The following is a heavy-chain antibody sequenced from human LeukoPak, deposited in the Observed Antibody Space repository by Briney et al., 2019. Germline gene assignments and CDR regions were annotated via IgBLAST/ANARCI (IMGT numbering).Heavy chain of an antibody. CDR1: GFTFSSYD. J-gene: IGHJ4*02. D-gene: IGHD6-19*01. CDR2: IVGGGTP. CDR3: AKDDHGGSGWRDYFDQ. V-gene: IGHV3-23*01. Sequence: GGSLRLSCAASGFTFSSYDMSWVRQAPGRGLEWVSAIVGGGTPYYAESVKGRFTISRDNSKNTLYLQMNSLRAEDTAVYYCAKDDHGGSGWRDYFDQWGQGTLVTVSS.